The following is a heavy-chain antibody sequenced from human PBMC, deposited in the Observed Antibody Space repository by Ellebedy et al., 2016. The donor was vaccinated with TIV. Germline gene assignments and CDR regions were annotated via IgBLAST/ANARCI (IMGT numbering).Heavy chain of an antibody. V-gene: IGHV3-23*01. CDR1: GFTFSTYW. CDR2: ISNTGSRT. Sequence: GESLKISCSASGFTFSTYWMSWVRQAPGKGLEWVSTISNTGSRTYYADSVEGRFIISRDNSKNILYLQMNSLRAEDTAIYYCAKDQVAGDGRWVFDSWGQGTVVTVSS. D-gene: IGHD5-24*01. J-gene: IGHJ3*01. CDR3: AKDQVAGDGRWVFDS.